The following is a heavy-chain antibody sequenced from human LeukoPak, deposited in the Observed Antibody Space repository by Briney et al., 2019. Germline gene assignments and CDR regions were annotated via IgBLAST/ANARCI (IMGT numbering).Heavy chain of an antibody. CDR2: IYHSGST. V-gene: IGHV4-30-2*01. J-gene: IGHJ5*02. D-gene: IGHD1-7*01. Sequence: PSETLSLTCAVSGGSISSGGYSWSWIRQPPGKGLEWIGYIYHSGSTYYNPSLKSRVTISVDRSKNQFSLKLSSVTAADTAVYYCARSLELPGHCWFDPWGQGTLVTVSS. CDR1: GGSISSGGYS. CDR3: ARSLELPGHCWFDP.